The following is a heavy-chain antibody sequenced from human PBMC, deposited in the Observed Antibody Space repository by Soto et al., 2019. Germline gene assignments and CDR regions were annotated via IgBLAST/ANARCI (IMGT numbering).Heavy chain of an antibody. D-gene: IGHD3-10*01. CDR1: GGSFSGYY. J-gene: IGHJ6*02. V-gene: IGHV4-34*01. CDR2: INHSGST. CDR3: ARVSGIYYYGMDV. Sequence: QVQLQQWGAGLLKPSETLSLTCAVYGGSFSGYYWSWIRQPPGKGLEWIGEINHSGSTNYNPSLKSRATISVATSKNQVSLKLSSVTAADTAVYYCARVSGIYYYGMDVWGQGTTVTVSS.